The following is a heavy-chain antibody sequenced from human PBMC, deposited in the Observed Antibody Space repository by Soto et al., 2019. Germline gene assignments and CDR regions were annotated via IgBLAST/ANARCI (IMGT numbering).Heavy chain of an antibody. D-gene: IGHD4-17*01. Sequence: DVYLLESGGTLVQPGGSLRLPCAASGFDFSSYAMTWVRQAPGKGLEWVSGITYTGDTTYYADSVKGRFTISRDNYRNTLYLQMNSLRADDTAMYFCAKDWPGTSSVTSDYWGQGTLVTVSS. CDR3: AKDWPGTSSVTSDY. V-gene: IGHV3-23*01. J-gene: IGHJ4*02. CDR1: GFDFSSYA. CDR2: ITYTGDTT.